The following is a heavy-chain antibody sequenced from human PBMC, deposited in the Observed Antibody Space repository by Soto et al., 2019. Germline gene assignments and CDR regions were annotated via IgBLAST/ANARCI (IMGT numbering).Heavy chain of an antibody. D-gene: IGHD1-26*01. J-gene: IGHJ4*02. CDR1: VYGSTRNG. Sequence: LVKVSRKAAVYGSTRNGIGCVRQTPEQVLQWMGWISAYNGNTNYAQKLQGRVTMTTDTSTSTAYMELRSLRSDDTAVYYCARDRGSYPTVRDYWGQGTLVTISS. V-gene: IGHV1-18*01. CDR3: ARDRGSYPTVRDY. CDR2: ISAYNGNT.